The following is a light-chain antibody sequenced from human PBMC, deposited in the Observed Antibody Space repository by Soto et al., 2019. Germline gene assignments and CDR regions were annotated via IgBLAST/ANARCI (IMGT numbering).Light chain of an antibody. J-gene: IGLJ2*01. Sequence: QSVLTQPPSASGTPGQRVTISCSGSSSNIGSNIVNWYQQFPGTAPKLLIHSNSQRPSGVPDRFSGSKSGTSASLAISGLQAEDEADYYSAAWDDSLNGHVVFGGGTKLTVL. CDR1: SSNIGSNI. CDR3: AAWDDSLNGHVV. CDR2: SNS. V-gene: IGLV1-44*01.